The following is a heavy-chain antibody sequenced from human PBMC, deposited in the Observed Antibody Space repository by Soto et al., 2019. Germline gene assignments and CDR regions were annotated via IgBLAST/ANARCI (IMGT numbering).Heavy chain of an antibody. V-gene: IGHV4-34*01. D-gene: IGHD2-2*01. CDR2: VNHSGTT. CDR1: GGSFSGYY. CDR3: SRGIGYWSSINCYSYRRLLNDS. J-gene: IGHJ4*02. Sequence: QVQLQQWGAGLLKPSETLSLTCAVYGGSFSGYYWTWIRQSPEKGLELLGEVNHSGTTDYNPSLKTGFSISVHTPKNQCSLKMSSVTAAGTAVYYCSRGIGYWSSINCYSYRRLLNDSWGQGTLVTVST.